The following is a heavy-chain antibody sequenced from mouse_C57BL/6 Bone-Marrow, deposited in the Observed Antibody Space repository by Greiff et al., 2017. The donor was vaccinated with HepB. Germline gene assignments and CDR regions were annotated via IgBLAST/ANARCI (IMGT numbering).Heavy chain of an antibody. CDR3: DREEYCGSSAWFAY. CDR1: GYTFTSYC. Sequence: QVQLQQPGAELVKPGASVKLSCKASGYTFTSYCMQWVKQRPGQGLEWIGEIDPSDSYTNYNQKFKGKATLTVDTSSSTAYMQLSSLTSEDSAVYYCDREEYCGSSAWFAYWGQGTLVTVSA. CDR2: IDPSDSYT. V-gene: IGHV1-50*01. D-gene: IGHD1-1*01. J-gene: IGHJ3*01.